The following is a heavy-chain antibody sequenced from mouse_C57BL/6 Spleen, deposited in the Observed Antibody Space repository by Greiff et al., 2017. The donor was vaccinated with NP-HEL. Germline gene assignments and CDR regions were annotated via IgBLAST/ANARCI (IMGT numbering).Heavy chain of an antibody. CDR1: GYAFSSSW. J-gene: IGHJ2*01. CDR2: IYPGDGDT. V-gene: IGHV1-82*01. CDR3: ARRTTVDFDY. Sequence: QVQLKQSGPELVKPGASVKISCKASGYAFSSSWMNWVKQRPGKGLEWIGRIYPGDGDTNYNGKFKGKATLTADKSSSTAYMQLSSLTSEDSAVYFCARRTTVDFDYWGQGTTLTVSS. D-gene: IGHD1-1*01.